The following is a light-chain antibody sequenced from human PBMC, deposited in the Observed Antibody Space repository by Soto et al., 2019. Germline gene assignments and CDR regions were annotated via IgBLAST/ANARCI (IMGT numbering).Light chain of an antibody. V-gene: IGLV2-14*03. Sequence: QSALTQPASVSGSPGQSITISCTGTSSDVGGYNYVSWYQHHPGKAPKLMIYDVSNRPSGVSNRFSGSKSGNTASLTISGLQAEDEADYYCSSYTGSSTDVFGTGTKLTVL. CDR3: SSYTGSSTDV. J-gene: IGLJ1*01. CDR1: SSDVGGYNY. CDR2: DVS.